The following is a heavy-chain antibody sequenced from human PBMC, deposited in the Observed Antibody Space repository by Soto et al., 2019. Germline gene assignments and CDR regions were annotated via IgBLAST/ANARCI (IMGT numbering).Heavy chain of an antibody. Sequence: QVQLQESGPGLVKPSQTLSLTCTVSGGSISSGGYYWSWIRQHPGKGLEWIGYIYYSGSTYYNPSLKSRVTISVDTSKNQFSLKLSSVTAADTAVYYCARVWEGGSHPRDNWFDPWGQGTLVTVSS. CDR1: GGSISSGGYY. CDR2: IYYSGST. D-gene: IGHD3-10*01. V-gene: IGHV4-31*03. CDR3: ARVWEGGSHPRDNWFDP. J-gene: IGHJ5*02.